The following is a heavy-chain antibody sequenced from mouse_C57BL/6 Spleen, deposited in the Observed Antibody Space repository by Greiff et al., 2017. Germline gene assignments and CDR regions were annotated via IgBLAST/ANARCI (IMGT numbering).Heavy chain of an antibody. J-gene: IGHJ2*01. D-gene: IGHD1-1*01. Sequence: VQLQQSGAELVKPGASVKMSCKASGYTFTSYWITWVKQRPGQGLEWIGDIYPGSGSTNYNEKFKSKATLTVDTSSSTAYMQLSSLTSEDSAVYYCARQRDYYGSSMYYFDYWGQGTTLTVSS. CDR3: ARQRDYYGSSMYYFDY. CDR2: IYPGSGST. CDR1: GYTFTSYW. V-gene: IGHV1-55*01.